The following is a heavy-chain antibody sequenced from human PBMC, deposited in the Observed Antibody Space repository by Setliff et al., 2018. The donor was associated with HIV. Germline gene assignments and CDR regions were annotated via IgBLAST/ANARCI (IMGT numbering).Heavy chain of an antibody. Sequence: TSETLSLTCSVSGGSTTSGGYYWSWIRQHPGKGLEYIGYIYYSGSTYYNPSPKSRVTMSIDTSTQQFFLNVTSVTAADTAVYYCAGFSYNFWFCRFDHWGQGALVTVSS. CDR3: AGFSYNFWFCRFDH. CDR2: IYYSGST. V-gene: IGHV4-31*03. D-gene: IGHD3-3*01. J-gene: IGHJ4*02. CDR1: GGSTTSGGYY.